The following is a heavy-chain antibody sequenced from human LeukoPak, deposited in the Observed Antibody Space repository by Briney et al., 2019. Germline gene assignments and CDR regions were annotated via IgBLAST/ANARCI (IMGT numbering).Heavy chain of an antibody. V-gene: IGHV1-8*02. CDR1: GYTFTGYY. D-gene: IGHD4-17*01. J-gene: IGHJ6*03. CDR2: INPNSGNT. Sequence: GASVKVSCKASGYTFTGYYMHWVRQAPGQGLEWMGWINPNSGNTGYAQKFQGRVTMTRNTSISTAYMELSSLRSEDTAVYYCARTHDYGDYDYYYYYMDVWGKGTTVTISS. CDR3: ARTHDYGDYDYYYYYMDV.